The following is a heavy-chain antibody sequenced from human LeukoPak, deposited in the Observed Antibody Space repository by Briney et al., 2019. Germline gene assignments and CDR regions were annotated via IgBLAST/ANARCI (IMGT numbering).Heavy chain of an antibody. J-gene: IGHJ3*02. CDR3: ARENQLLYAFDI. CDR1: GYTFTSYA. Sequence: ASVKVSCRASGYTFTSYAISWVRQAPGQGLEWMGWISAYNGNTNYAQKLQGRVTMTTDTSTSTAYMELRSLRSDDTAGYYCARENQLLYAFDIWGQGTMVTVSS. CDR2: ISAYNGNT. D-gene: IGHD2-2*02. V-gene: IGHV1-18*01.